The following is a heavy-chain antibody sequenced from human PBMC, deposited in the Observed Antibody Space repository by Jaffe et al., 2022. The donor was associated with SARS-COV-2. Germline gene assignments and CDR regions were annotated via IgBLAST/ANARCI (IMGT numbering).Heavy chain of an antibody. V-gene: IGHV3-23*01. Sequence: EVQLLESGGDFVQPGGSLRLSCAASGFSFSSYAMSWVRQPPGKGLEWVATIVDSGTATYYADSVKGRLTISRDNSRNTLYLEMSTLRAEDTAIYYCAKDHRGNYVPGYFDSWGQGTLVTVSS. J-gene: IGHJ4*02. CDR2: IVDSGTAT. CDR1: GFSFSSYA. CDR3: AKDHRGNYVPGYFDS. D-gene: IGHD4-4*01.